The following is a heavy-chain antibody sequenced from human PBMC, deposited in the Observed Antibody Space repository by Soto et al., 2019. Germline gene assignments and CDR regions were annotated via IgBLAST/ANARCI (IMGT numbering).Heavy chain of an antibody. V-gene: IGHV1-2*02. CDR2: INPNSGGT. CDR1: GYTFTGYY. D-gene: IGHD2-2*01. Sequence: ASVKVSCKASGYTFTGYYMHWVRQAPGQGLEWMGWINPNSGGTNYAQKFQGRVTMTRDTSISTAYMELSRLRSDDTAVYYCASKPRGALCSYGIDVWGQVTTVPVS. CDR3: ASKPRGALCSYGIDV. J-gene: IGHJ6*01.